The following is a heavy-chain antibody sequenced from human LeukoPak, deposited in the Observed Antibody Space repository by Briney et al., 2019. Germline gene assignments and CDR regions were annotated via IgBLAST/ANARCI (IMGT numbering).Heavy chain of an antibody. CDR1: GFTFDDYA. V-gene: IGHV3-9*03. CDR2: ISWNSGSI. D-gene: IGHD3-3*01. Sequence: GRSLRLSCAPSGFTFDDYAMHWVRQAPGKGLEWVSGISWNSGSIGYADSVKGRFTISRDNAKNSLYLQMNSLRAEDMALYYCAKAGNRYYDFWSGYFDYWGQGTLVTVSS. CDR3: AKAGNRYYDFWSGYFDY. J-gene: IGHJ4*02.